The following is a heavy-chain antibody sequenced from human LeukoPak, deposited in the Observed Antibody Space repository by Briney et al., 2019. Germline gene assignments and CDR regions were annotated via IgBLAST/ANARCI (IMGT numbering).Heavy chain of an antibody. D-gene: IGHD2-21*02. CDR3: ARVYDCGGDCPGWDYYYYGMDV. CDR1: GFTFSSYW. J-gene: IGHJ6*02. CDR2: INSDGSST. Sequence: QPGGSLRLSCAASGFTFSSYWMHWVRQAPGKGLVWVSRINSDGSSTSYADSVKGRFTISRDNAKNTLYLQMNSLRAEHTAVYYCARVYDCGGDCPGWDYYYYGMDVWGQGTTVTVSS. V-gene: IGHV3-74*01.